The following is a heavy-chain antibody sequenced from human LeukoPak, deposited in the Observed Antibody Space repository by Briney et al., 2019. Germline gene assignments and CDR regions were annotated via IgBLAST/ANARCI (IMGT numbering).Heavy chain of an antibody. CDR3: ASSTSAHSHLDY. J-gene: IGHJ4*02. CDR2: ISAYNGNT. V-gene: IGHV1-18*01. CDR1: GGTFSSYA. Sequence: ASVKVSCKASGGTFSSYAISWVRQAPGQGLEWVGWISAYNGNTNYAQKLQGRVTMTTDTSTSTAYMELRSLRSDDTAAYYCASSTSAHSHLDYWGQGTLVTVSS. D-gene: IGHD6-13*01.